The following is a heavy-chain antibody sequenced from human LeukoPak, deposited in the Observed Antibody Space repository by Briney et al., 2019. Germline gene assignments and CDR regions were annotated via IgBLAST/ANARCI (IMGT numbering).Heavy chain of an antibody. J-gene: IGHJ3*02. D-gene: IGHD4-17*01. V-gene: IGHV3-9*01. CDR2: TRWIRGRI. Sequence: SLRLSCVPSVFTFADNVMRWVRPAPGKGGGWDSGTRWIRGRIGYADSVKGPLSLSRDNAKNTLYLQMNSLRAEDTALYYCAKDIGDTVTDAFDIWVQGRMVTVRS. CDR3: AKDIGDTVTDAFDI. CDR1: VFTFADNV.